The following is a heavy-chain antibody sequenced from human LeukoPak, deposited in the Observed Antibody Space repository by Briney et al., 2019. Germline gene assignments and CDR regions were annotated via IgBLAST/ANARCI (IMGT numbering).Heavy chain of an antibody. D-gene: IGHD6-19*01. Sequence: PSETLSLTCTVSGGYISSYYWSWIRQPPGKGLEWIGEINHSGSTNYNPSLKSRVTISVDTSKNQFSLKLSSVTAADTAVYYCARTRQWRPLFDPWGQGTLVTVSS. CDR3: ARTRQWRPLFDP. CDR2: INHSGST. V-gene: IGHV4-34*01. J-gene: IGHJ5*02. CDR1: GGYISSYY.